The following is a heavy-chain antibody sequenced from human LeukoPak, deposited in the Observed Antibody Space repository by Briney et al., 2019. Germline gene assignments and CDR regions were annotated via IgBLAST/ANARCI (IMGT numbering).Heavy chain of an antibody. D-gene: IGHD1-26*01. V-gene: IGHV4-39*01. CDR3: ARQLKYSGSPLDY. CDR2: IYYSGST. Sequence: SETLSLTCTVSGVSISSSSYYWGWLRQPPGKGLEWIGSIYYSGSTYYNPSLKSRVTISVDTSKNQFSLKLSSVTAADTAVYYCARQLKYSGSPLDYWGQGTLVTVSS. CDR1: GVSISSSSYY. J-gene: IGHJ4*02.